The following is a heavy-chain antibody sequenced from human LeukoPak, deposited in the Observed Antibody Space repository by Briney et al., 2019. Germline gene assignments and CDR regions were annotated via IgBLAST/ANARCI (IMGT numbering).Heavy chain of an antibody. J-gene: IGHJ3*02. CDR1: GFTFSDYY. CDR3: AREGYGDYVYAFDI. V-gene: IGHV3-11*05. D-gene: IGHD4-17*01. Sequence: SGGSLRLSCAASGFTFSDYYMSWIRQAPGKGLEWVSYISSSSSYTNYADSVKGRFTISRDNAKNSLYLQMNSLRAEDTAVYYCAREGYGDYVYAFDIWGQGTMATVSS. CDR2: ISSSSSYT.